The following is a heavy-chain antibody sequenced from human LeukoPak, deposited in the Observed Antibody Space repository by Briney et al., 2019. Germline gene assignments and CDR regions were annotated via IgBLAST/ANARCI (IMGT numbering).Heavy chain of an antibody. Sequence: PSETLSLTCTVSGGSISSYYWSWIRQPPGKGLEWIGYTYYSGSTNYNPSLKSRVTISVDTSKNQFSLKLSSVTAADTAVYYCARGAGSHGYYFDYWGQGTLVTVSS. CDR2: TYYSGST. V-gene: IGHV4-59*01. J-gene: IGHJ4*02. CDR3: ARGAGSHGYYFDY. D-gene: IGHD3-10*01. CDR1: GGSISSYY.